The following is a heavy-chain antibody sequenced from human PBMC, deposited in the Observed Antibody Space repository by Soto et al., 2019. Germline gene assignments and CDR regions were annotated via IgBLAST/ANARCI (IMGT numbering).Heavy chain of an antibody. J-gene: IGHJ4*02. V-gene: IGHV3-30*18. CDR3: AKDGSSSWYFDY. Sequence: GGSLRLSCAASGFTFSSYGMHWVRQAPGKGLEWVAVISYDGSNKYYADSVKGRFTISRDNSKNTLYLQMNSLRAEDTAVYYCAKDGSSSWYFDYWGQGTLVTVSS. CDR1: GFTFSSYG. CDR2: ISYDGSNK. D-gene: IGHD6-13*01.